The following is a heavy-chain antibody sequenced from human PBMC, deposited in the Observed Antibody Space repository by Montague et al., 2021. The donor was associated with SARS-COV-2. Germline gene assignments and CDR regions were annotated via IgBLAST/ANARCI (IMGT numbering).Heavy chain of an antibody. V-gene: IGHV3-33*01. CDR2: IWYDGSNS. Sequence: SLRLSCAASGFSFSDYAMHWVRQAPGLALEWVAVIWYDGSNSYYADSGKGRFTISSDNSKNAVYLQMNSLTADDTAIYYCAREKKEVQMDYWGLGTLVTVSS. CDR3: AREKKEVQMDY. D-gene: IGHD5-24*01. CDR1: GFSFSDYA. J-gene: IGHJ4*02.